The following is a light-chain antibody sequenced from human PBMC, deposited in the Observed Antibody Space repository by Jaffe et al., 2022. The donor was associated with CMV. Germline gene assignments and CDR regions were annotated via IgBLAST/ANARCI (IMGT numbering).Light chain of an antibody. CDR2: YEN. CDR3: QLWDSSRDYV. CDR1: KIGSNR. Sequence: SYVLTQPPSVSAAPGSTARIPCTSDKIGSNRVYWYQQRPGQAPVLVIYYENDRPSGIPERFSASISENTATLTISRVEAGDEADYYCQLWDSSRDYVFGSGTKVTVI. J-gene: IGLJ1*01. V-gene: IGLV3-21*04.